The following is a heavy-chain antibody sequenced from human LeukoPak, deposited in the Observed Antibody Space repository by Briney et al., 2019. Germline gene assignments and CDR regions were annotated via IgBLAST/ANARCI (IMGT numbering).Heavy chain of an antibody. CDR3: ARGRSFGYSDY. CDR1: GGSFSGYY. CDR2: INHSGST. V-gene: IGHV4-34*01. Sequence: SETLSLTCAVYGGSFSGYYWSWIRQPPGKGLEWIGEINHSGSTNYNPSLKSRVTISVDTSKNQFSLKLSSVTAADTAVYYCARGRSFGYSDYWGQGTLVTVSS. J-gene: IGHJ4*02. D-gene: IGHD3-10*01.